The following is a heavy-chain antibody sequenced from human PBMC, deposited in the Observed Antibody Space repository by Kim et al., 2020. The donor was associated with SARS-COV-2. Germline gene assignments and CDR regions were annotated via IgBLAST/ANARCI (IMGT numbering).Heavy chain of an antibody. D-gene: IGHD3-10*01. J-gene: IGHJ4*02. CDR3: ARDLRGGHFDY. CDR2: IKQDESEK. V-gene: IGHV3-7*01. Sequence: GGSLRLSCAASGFTFSSYWMSWVRQAPGKGLEWVANIKQDESEKYYVGSVRGRFTISRDNAKNSLYLQMNSLRAEDTAVYYCARDLRGGHFDYWGQGTLVNVSS. CDR1: GFTFSSYW.